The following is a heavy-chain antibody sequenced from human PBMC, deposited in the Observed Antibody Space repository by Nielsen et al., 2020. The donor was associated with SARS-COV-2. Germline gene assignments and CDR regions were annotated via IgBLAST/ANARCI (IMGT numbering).Heavy chain of an antibody. CDR3: AREQSYSSGWYKTDAFDI. CDR1: GFTFSSYG. D-gene: IGHD6-19*01. CDR2: ISYDGSNK. V-gene: IGHV3-30*03. J-gene: IGHJ3*02. Sequence: GGSLRLSCAASGFTFSSYGMHWVRQAPGKGLEWVAVISYDGSNKYYADSVKGRFTISRDNSKNTLYLQMNSLRAEDTAVYYCAREQSYSSGWYKTDAFDIWGQGTMVTVSS.